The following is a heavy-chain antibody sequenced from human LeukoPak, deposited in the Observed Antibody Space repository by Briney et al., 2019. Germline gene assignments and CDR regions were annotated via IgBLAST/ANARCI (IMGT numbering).Heavy chain of an antibody. CDR1: GFPFSSYA. J-gene: IGHJ6*02. CDR2: ISDSGGST. V-gene: IGHV3-64D*09. D-gene: IGHD2-15*01. Sequence: GGSLRLSCSASGFPFSSYAMHWVRQAPGKGLEYVSAISDSGGSTYYADSVKGRFTISRDNSNDTLYLQMSSLRAEDTAVYFCVRGYSFGPYGMDVWGQGTTVTVSS. CDR3: VRGYSFGPYGMDV.